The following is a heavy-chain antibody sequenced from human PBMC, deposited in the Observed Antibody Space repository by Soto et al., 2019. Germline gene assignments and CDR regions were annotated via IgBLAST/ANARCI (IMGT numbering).Heavy chain of an antibody. J-gene: IGHJ6*02. CDR3: ARDGDTIFGVVINGYGMDV. CDR2: INPNSGGT. CDR1: GYTFTGYY. D-gene: IGHD3-3*01. V-gene: IGHV1-2*04. Sequence: AASVKVSCKASGYTFTGYYMHWVRQAPGQGLEWMGWINPNSGGTNYAQKFQGWVTMTRDTSISTAYMELSRLRSDDTAVYYCARDGDTIFGVVINGYGMDVWGQGTTVTVSS.